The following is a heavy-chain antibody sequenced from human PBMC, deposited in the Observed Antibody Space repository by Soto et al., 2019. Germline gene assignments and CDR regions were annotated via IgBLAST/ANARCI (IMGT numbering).Heavy chain of an antibody. V-gene: IGHV4-34*01. CDR1: GGSFSGYY. CDR2: INHSGST. CDR3: ASSRSRGGMVRGSLIYYYYGMDV. J-gene: IGHJ6*02. D-gene: IGHD3-10*01. Sequence: SETLSLTCAVYGGSFSGYYWSWIRQPPGKGLEWIGEINHSGSTNYNPSLKSRVTISVDTSKNQFSLKLSSVTAADTAVYYCASSRSRGGMVRGSLIYYYYGMDVWGQGTTVTVSS.